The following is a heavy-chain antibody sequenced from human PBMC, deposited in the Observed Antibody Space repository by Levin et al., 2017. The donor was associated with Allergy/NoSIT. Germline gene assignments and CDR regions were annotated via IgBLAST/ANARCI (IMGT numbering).Heavy chain of an antibody. CDR2: ISSSRNFI. D-gene: IGHD3-22*01. J-gene: IGHJ3*02. Sequence: GGSLRLSCAASGFTFDHFSMSWVRQAPGKGLEWVSSISSSRNFIYYADSVKGRFTISRDNVDNSLYLQMDSLRAEDTAVYYCAKEEGRRGSGYYYYDAFDIWGQGTMVTVSS. V-gene: IGHV3-21*01. CDR1: GFTFDHFS. CDR3: AKEEGRRGSGYYYYDAFDI.